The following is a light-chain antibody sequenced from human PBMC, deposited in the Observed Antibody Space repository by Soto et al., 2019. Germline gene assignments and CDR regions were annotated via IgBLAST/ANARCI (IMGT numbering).Light chain of an antibody. V-gene: IGKV3-15*01. Sequence: EIVMTQSPGTLSVSPGERATLFCRASQSVRSSLAWYQQKPGQAPRLFIYDASTRATGIPARFSGSGSGTEFTLTISSLQSEDFAVYYCQQYNNWLITFGQGTRLEIK. J-gene: IGKJ5*01. CDR2: DAS. CDR1: QSVRSS. CDR3: QQYNNWLIT.